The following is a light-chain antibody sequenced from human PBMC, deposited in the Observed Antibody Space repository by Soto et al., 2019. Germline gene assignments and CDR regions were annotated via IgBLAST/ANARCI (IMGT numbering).Light chain of an antibody. V-gene: IGLV2-23*01. Sequence: QSALTQPASVSGSPGQSITISCTGTSSDVGSYNLVSWYQQHPGKAPKLMIYEGSKRPSGVSNRFSGSKSGNTASLTISGLQAEDEADYYCCSYAGSSTFVFGGGTKQTVL. CDR3: CSYAGSSTFV. CDR2: EGS. J-gene: IGLJ2*01. CDR1: SSDVGSYNL.